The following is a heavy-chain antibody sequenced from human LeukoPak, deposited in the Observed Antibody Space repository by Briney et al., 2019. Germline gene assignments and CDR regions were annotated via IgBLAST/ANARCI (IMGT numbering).Heavy chain of an antibody. CDR3: ARDGSGTLGGSYFDY. CDR1: GFTFSSYG. CDR2: IWYDGSNK. J-gene: IGHJ4*02. Sequence: GGSLRLSCAASGFTFSSYGMHWVRQAPGKGLEWVAAIWYDGSNKYYADSVKGRFTISRDNSKNTLYLQMNSLRAEDTAVYYCARDGSGTLGGSYFDYRGQGTLVTVSS. D-gene: IGHD3-10*01. V-gene: IGHV3-33*01.